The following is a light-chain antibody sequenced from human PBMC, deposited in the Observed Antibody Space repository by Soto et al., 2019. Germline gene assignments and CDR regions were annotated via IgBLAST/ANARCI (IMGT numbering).Light chain of an antibody. J-gene: IGLJ1*01. CDR3: SSYTGSRTLV. CDR1: SSDVGGYNY. Sequence: QSVLTQPASVSGSPGQSITISCTGSSSDVGGYNYVSWYQQYAGKAPKLMIYEVSYRPSGVSNRFSGSKSGNTASLSISGLQAEDEAQYYCSSYTGSRTLVFGTGPKLTVL. CDR2: EVS. V-gene: IGLV2-14*01.